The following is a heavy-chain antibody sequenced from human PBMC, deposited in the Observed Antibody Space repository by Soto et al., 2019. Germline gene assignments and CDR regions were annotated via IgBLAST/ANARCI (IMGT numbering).Heavy chain of an antibody. CDR1: GGSISSSSYY. J-gene: IGHJ5*02. V-gene: IGHV4-39*01. D-gene: IGHD3-22*01. CDR2: IHYSGST. Sequence: PSETLSLTCTVSGGSISSSSYYWGWIRQPPGKGLEWIGNIHYSGSTYYDPSLKSRVTISVDTSRNHFSLKLSSVTDADTAVYYCARHNYYDSIGYFPWGQGSLVTDSS. CDR3: ARHNYYDSIGYFP.